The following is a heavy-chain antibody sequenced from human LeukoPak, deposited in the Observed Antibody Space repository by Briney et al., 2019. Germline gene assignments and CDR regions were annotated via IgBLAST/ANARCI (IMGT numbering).Heavy chain of an antibody. J-gene: IGHJ4*01. CDR1: GLTFSAAW. CDR2: IKSKSNGGTT. CDR3: VADLPGTNSPYFDF. Sequence: NPGGSLRLSCAASGLTFSAAWMNWVRQASGKGLEWVGRIKSKSNGGTTLFAPPVGDRFTISRDDSKNTVNLQMDSLRTEDTAVYYCVADLPGTNSPYFDFWGHGTLVTVSS. D-gene: IGHD4/OR15-4a*01. V-gene: IGHV3-15*01.